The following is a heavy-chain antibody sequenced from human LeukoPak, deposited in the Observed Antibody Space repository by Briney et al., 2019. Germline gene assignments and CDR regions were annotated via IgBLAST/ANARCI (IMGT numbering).Heavy chain of an antibody. J-gene: IGHJ6*03. CDR2: IYHSGST. CDR3: ARQTSSSSYYYYYYYMTS. D-gene: IGHD6-6*01. V-gene: IGHV4-38-2*01. CDR1: GYSISSGYY. Sequence: SETLSLTCAVSGYSISSGYYWGWIRQPPGKGLEWIGSIYHSGSTYYNPSLKSRVTISVDTSKNQFSLKLSSVTAADTAVYYCARQTSSSSYYYYYYYMTSGAKGPRSPSP.